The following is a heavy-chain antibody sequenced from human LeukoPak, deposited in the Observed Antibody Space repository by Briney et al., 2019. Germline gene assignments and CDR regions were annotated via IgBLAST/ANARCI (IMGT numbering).Heavy chain of an antibody. CDR3: ARGRARPAGGPQQTNFDY. CDR2: INHSGST. D-gene: IGHD1-26*01. J-gene: IGHJ4*02. V-gene: IGHV4-34*01. CDR1: GGSFSGYY. Sequence: PSETLSLTCAVYGGSFSGYYWSWIRQPPGKGLEWIGEINHSGSTNYNPSLKSRVTISVDTSKNQFSLKLSSVTAADTAVYYCARGRARPAGGPQQTNFDYWGQGTLVTVSS.